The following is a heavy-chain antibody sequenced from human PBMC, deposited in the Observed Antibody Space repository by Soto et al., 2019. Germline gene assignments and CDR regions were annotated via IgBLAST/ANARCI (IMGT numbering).Heavy chain of an antibody. CDR3: ARVILDIVVVPAAMDP. V-gene: IGHV1-2*02. CDR2: INPNSGGT. J-gene: IGHJ5*02. D-gene: IGHD2-2*01. CDR1: GYTFTGYY. Sequence: ASVKVSCKASGYTFTGYYMHWVRQAPGRGLEWMGWINPNSGGTNYAQKFQGRVTMTRDTSISTAYMELSRLRSDDTAVYYCARVILDIVVVPAAMDPWGQGTLVTVSS.